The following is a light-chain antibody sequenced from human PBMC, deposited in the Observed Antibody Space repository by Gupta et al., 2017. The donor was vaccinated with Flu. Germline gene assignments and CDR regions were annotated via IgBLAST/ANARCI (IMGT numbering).Light chain of an antibody. Sequence: QSALTQPASVSGSPGQSITISCTGTSSDIGGYNYVSWYQQHPGKAPKLMIYEVTNRPSGVSNRFSGSKSGNSASLTISGLQADDEADYYCSSYTSSSTLVCGGGTKLTVL. V-gene: IGLV2-14*01. CDR3: SSYTSSSTLV. CDR2: EVT. CDR1: SSDIGGYNY. J-gene: IGLJ3*02.